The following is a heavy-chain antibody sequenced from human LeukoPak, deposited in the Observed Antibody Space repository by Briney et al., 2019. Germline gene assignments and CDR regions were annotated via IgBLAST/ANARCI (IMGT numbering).Heavy chain of an antibody. CDR2: FDTEDGET. Sequence: ASVKVSCKVSRYTLTELSMHWVRQAPGKGPEWMGGFDTEDGETIYAQKFQGRVTMTEDTSTDTAYMELSSLRSEDTAVYYCATDLGIAVAEAVPGAFDIWGQGTMVTVSS. CDR3: ATDLGIAVAEAVPGAFDI. D-gene: IGHD6-19*01. V-gene: IGHV1-24*01. J-gene: IGHJ3*02. CDR1: RYTLTELS.